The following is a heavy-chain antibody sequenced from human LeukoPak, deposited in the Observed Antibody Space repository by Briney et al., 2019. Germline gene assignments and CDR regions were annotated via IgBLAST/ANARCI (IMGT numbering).Heavy chain of an antibody. Sequence: SETLSLTCTVSGYSISSGYYWGWIRQPPGKGLEWIGSIYHSGSTYYNPSLKSRVTISVDTSKNQFSLKLSSVTAADTAVYYCARLTVLRGWFDPWGQGTLVTVFS. CDR2: IYHSGST. J-gene: IGHJ5*02. D-gene: IGHD2-8*01. CDR3: ARLTVLRGWFDP. CDR1: GYSISSGYY. V-gene: IGHV4-38-2*02.